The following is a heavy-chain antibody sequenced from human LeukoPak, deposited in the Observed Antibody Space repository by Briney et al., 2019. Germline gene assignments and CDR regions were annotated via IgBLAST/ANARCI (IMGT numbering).Heavy chain of an antibody. V-gene: IGHV4-34*01. CDR3: ARGYPRLVLRSPYYFDY. J-gene: IGHJ4*02. Sequence: SETLSLTCAAYGGSFSGYYWSWIRQPPGKGLEWIGEINHSGSTNYNPSLKSRVTISVDTSKNQFSLKLSSVTAADTAVYYCARGYPRLVLRSPYYFDYWGQGTLVTVSS. D-gene: IGHD1-26*01. CDR2: INHSGST. CDR1: GGSFSGYY.